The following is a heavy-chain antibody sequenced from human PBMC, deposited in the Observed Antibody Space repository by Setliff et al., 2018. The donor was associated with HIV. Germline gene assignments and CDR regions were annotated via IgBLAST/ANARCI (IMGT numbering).Heavy chain of an antibody. V-gene: IGHV2-5*02. CDR1: GFSLSSTGVG. Sequence: SGPTLVNPTQTLTLTCTVSGFSLSSTGVGVGWVRQPPGKALECLALIYWDDDKRYSPSLKSRLTITKDTSKNQVVLTMTTMDPVDTATYYCAHQELGYCSGGSCPPPHAFDIWGQGTMVTVSS. D-gene: IGHD2-15*01. CDR3: AHQELGYCSGGSCPPPHAFDI. CDR2: IYWDDDK. J-gene: IGHJ3*02.